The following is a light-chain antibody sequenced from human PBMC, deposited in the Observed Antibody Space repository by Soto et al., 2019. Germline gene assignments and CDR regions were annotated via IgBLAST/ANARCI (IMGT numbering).Light chain of an antibody. CDR3: QQYDKSPLYT. V-gene: IGKV3D-15*01. Sequence: EIVMTQSPATLSVSPGERATLSCRASQSIVNNLAWYQQKPGQGPRLLIYGASIRASGIPDRFSGSGSGTDFTLTISRLEPEDFAVYYCQQYDKSPLYTFGQGTKLEIK. CDR1: QSIVNN. J-gene: IGKJ2*01. CDR2: GAS.